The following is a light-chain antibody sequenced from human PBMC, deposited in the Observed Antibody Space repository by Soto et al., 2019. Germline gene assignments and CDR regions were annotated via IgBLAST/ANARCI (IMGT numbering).Light chain of an antibody. CDR1: SSNIGNNY. Sequence: QSALTQPPSVSAAPGQKVTISCSGSSSNIGNNYVSWYQQLPGTAPKFLIYDNNKRPSGIPDRFSGSKSGTSATLGITGLQTGDEADYYCGTWDSSLSVWVFGGGTKLTVL. J-gene: IGLJ3*02. CDR2: DNN. CDR3: GTWDSSLSVWV. V-gene: IGLV1-51*01.